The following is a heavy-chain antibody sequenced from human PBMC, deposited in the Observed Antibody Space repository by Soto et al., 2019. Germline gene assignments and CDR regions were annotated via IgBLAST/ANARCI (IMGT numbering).Heavy chain of an antibody. Sequence: QVQLQESGPGLVKPSETLSLTCTVSGGSISSYYWTWIRQPPGKGLEWIGFMYNSGSTHYTPSLKSRVTIPLDTSKNQFSLNLRSVTAADTAVYYCASMGYHYGSGSYPLDSWGQGTRVTVSS. CDR1: GGSISSYY. CDR2: MYNSGST. CDR3: ASMGYHYGSGSYPLDS. V-gene: IGHV4-59*08. D-gene: IGHD3-10*01. J-gene: IGHJ4*02.